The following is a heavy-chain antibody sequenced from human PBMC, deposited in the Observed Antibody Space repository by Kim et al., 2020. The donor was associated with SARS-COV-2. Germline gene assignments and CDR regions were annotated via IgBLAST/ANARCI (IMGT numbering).Heavy chain of an antibody. J-gene: IGHJ4*02. D-gene: IGHD4-17*01. Sequence: DYTAPLKGRFTISRDDSNNTLYLQMNSLKTEATAGYYCTTDAPDYGEYDYWGQGTLVTVSS. V-gene: IGHV3-15*01. CDR3: TTDAPDYGEYDY.